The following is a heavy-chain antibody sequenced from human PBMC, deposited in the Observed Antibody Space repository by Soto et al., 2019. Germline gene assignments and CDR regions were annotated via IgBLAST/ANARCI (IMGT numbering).Heavy chain of an antibody. V-gene: IGHV3-30*18. CDR2: ISYDGSNK. Sequence: QVQLVESGGGVVQPGRSLRLSCAASGFTFSSYGMHWVRQAPGKGLEWVAVISYDGSNKYYADSVKGRFTISRDNSKNTLYLQMNSLRAEDTAVYYCAKDHAVVASDSSFDYWGQGTLVTVSS. J-gene: IGHJ4*02. CDR1: GFTFSSYG. D-gene: IGHD2-15*01. CDR3: AKDHAVVASDSSFDY.